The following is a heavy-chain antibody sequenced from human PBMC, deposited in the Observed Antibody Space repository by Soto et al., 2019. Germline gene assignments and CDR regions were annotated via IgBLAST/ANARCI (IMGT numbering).Heavy chain of an antibody. J-gene: IGHJ4*02. V-gene: IGHV3-21*01. CDR2: ISGSGNYT. CDR3: AREGINNYNEYYFDS. CDR1: GFTFSIYS. D-gene: IGHD4-4*01. Sequence: GWLRRACSASGFTFSIYSMNWVRQAPGKGLEWVSSISGSGNYTHYADFLRGRFTISRDNAKTSLYLQMNSLRAEDTAVYYCAREGINNYNEYYFDSWGQGTVVTVSS.